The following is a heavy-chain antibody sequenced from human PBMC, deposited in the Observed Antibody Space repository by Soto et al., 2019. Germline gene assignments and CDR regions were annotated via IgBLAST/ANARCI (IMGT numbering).Heavy chain of an antibody. Sequence: SETLSLTCTVPGGSISSYYWSWIRQPPGKGLEWIGYIYYSGSTNYNPSLKSRVTISVDTSKNQFSLKLSSVTAADTAVYYCARAPRGNYGYPSYFDYWGQGALVTVSS. CDR2: IYYSGST. CDR1: GGSISSYY. V-gene: IGHV4-59*01. CDR3: ARAPRGNYGYPSYFDY. J-gene: IGHJ4*02. D-gene: IGHD3-10*01.